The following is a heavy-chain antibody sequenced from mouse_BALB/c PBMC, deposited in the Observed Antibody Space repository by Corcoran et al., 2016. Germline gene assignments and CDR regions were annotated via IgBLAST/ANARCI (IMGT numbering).Heavy chain of an antibody. Sequence: EVKLLESGGGLVQPGGSLKLSCSASGFDFSRYWMSWVRQAPGKGLEWIGEIDPDSSSINYMPSLKDKFFISRDNAKNTLYLQMSKVRSEDTALYYCARNAHWGYFDYWGQGTTLTVSS. CDR2: IDPDSSSI. CDR3: ARNAHWGYFDY. V-gene: IGHV4-1*02. D-gene: IGHD4-1*01. J-gene: IGHJ2*01. CDR1: GFDFSRYW.